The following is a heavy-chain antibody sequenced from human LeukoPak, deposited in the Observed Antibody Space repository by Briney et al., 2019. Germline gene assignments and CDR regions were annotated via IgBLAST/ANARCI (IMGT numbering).Heavy chain of an antibody. D-gene: IGHD3-22*01. CDR1: GFTFSSYA. V-gene: IGHV3-23*01. CDR3: AKDFSYYYDSSGSHLDY. CDR2: ISGSGGST. J-gene: IGHJ4*02. Sequence: GGSLRLSCAASGFTFSSYAMSWVRQAPGKGLEWVSAISGSGGSTYYADSVKGRFTISRDNSKNTLYLQMNSLRAEDTAVYYCAKDFSYYYDSSGSHLDYWGQGTLVTVYS.